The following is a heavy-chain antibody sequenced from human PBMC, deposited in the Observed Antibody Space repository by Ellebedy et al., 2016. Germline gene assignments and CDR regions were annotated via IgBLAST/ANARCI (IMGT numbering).Heavy chain of an antibody. J-gene: IGHJ5*02. CDR2: ISGSGGST. V-gene: IGHV3-23*01. CDR1: GFTFSSYT. CDR3: AKDPGDSGSYYGWFDP. D-gene: IGHD3-10*01. Sequence: GGSLRLXCAASGFTFSSYTMSWVRQAPGKGLEWVSAISGSGGSTYYADSVKGRFTISRDNSKNTLYLQMNSLRAEDTAVYYCAKDPGDSGSYYGWFDPWGQGTLVTVSS.